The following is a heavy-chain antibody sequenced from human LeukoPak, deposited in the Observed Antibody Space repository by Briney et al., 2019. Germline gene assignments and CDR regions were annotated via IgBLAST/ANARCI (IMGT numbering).Heavy chain of an antibody. D-gene: IGHD5-12*01. J-gene: IGHJ4*02. Sequence: SETLSLTCTVSGGSISSFYWSWIRQPPGKGLEWIGYIFYCGNTNYNPSLKSRVTISLDRSENQFSLKLNSVTAADTAVYYCARGRVGAGDIVATTYYFDFWGQGTLVTVSS. CDR1: GGSISSFY. V-gene: IGHV4-59*01. CDR2: IFYCGNT. CDR3: ARGRVGAGDIVATTYYFDF.